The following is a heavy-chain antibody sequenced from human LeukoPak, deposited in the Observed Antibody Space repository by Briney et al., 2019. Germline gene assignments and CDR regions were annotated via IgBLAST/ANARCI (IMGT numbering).Heavy chain of an antibody. CDR1: GFTFSSYA. CDR3: ARAGPPYSSSELYYFDY. V-gene: IGHV3-30-3*01. D-gene: IGHD6-6*01. Sequence: GGSLRLSRAASGFTFSSYAMHWVRQAPGKGLEWVAVISYDGSNKYYADSVKGRFTISRDNSKNTLYLQMNSLRAEDAAVYYCARAGPPYSSSELYYFDYWGQGTLVTVSS. J-gene: IGHJ4*02. CDR2: ISYDGSNK.